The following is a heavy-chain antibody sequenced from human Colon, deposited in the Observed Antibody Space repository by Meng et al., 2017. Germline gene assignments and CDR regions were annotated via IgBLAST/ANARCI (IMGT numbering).Heavy chain of an antibody. J-gene: IGHJ4*02. CDR2: IKLGNGNT. V-gene: IGHV1-3*01. CDR1: GSTLSSYA. CDR3: TSPIY. D-gene: IGHD3-9*01. Sequence: QAQLVQSGVAVKKPGASVKVPSKASGSTLSSYAVHWVRQAPGQRLEWMGWIKLGNGNTKYSQNFQGRVTITRDTSASTAYLELSSLTSEDTAVYYCTSPIYWGQGTLVTVSS.